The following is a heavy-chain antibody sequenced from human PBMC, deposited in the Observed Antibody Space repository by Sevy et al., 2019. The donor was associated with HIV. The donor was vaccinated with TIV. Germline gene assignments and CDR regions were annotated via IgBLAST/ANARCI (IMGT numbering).Heavy chain of an antibody. V-gene: IGHV3-23*01. J-gene: IGHJ6*02. D-gene: IGHD2-8*02. Sequence: GGSLRLSCAASGFPFSNFAMRWVRQAPGKGLEWVSTLIGGGSRTYYADSVTGRFILSRDNSRNTLYLQMNSLRAEDTAIYYCAKRRVQSGLSGGGANYGMDVCGRRTTVTVSS. CDR2: LIGGGSRT. CDR3: AKRRVQSGLSGGGANYGMDV. CDR1: GFPFSNFA.